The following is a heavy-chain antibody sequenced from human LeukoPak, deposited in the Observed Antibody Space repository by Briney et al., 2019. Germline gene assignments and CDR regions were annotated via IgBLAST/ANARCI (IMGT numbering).Heavy chain of an antibody. D-gene: IGHD6-19*01. Sequence: SGSGGSTYYADSVKGRFTISRDNSKNTLYLQMNSLRAEDTAVYYCAKDALWGIAVAGEIDYWGQGTLVTVSS. CDR2: SGSGGST. V-gene: IGHV3-23*01. CDR3: AKDALWGIAVAGEIDY. J-gene: IGHJ4*02.